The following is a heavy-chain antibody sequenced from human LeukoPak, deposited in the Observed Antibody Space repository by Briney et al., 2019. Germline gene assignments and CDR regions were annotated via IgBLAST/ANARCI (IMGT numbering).Heavy chain of an antibody. V-gene: IGHV3-23*01. CDR2: ISGNGGST. J-gene: IGHJ4*02. CDR1: GFSFSSYV. Sequence: GGSLRLSCVVSGFSFSSYVMNWVRQAPGTGLEWVSAISGNGGSTYYADSVKGRFTISRDNSRNTLSLQMNSLRAEDTAVYYCAKGIELWLTYFDHWGEGTLVTASS. D-gene: IGHD5-18*01. CDR3: AKGIELWLTYFDH.